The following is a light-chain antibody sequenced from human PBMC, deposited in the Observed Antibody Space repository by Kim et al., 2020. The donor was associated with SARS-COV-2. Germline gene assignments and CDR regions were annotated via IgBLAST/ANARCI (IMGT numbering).Light chain of an antibody. Sequence: ESVGDRVTITCRASQSISTWLAWYQQKRGTAPKLLIYDASTLESGVPSRFSGSGSGTEFTLTISSLQADDFATYHCQQYSTYPWTFGQGTKVDIK. CDR1: QSISTW. CDR3: QQYSTYPWT. V-gene: IGKV1-5*01. CDR2: DAS. J-gene: IGKJ1*01.